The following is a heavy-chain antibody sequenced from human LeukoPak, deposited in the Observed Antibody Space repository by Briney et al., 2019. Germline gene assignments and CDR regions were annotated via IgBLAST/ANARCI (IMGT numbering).Heavy chain of an antibody. D-gene: IGHD4-23*01. V-gene: IGHV4-61*08. CDR2: IYYSGST. Sequence: SETLSLTCTVSGGSISSGDYYWSWIRQPPGKGLEWIGYIYYSGSTNYNPSLKSRVTISVDTSKNQFSLRLSSVTAADTAVYYCASGGNSEWFDYWGQGTLVTVSS. J-gene: IGHJ4*02. CDR3: ASGGNSEWFDY. CDR1: GGSISSGDYY.